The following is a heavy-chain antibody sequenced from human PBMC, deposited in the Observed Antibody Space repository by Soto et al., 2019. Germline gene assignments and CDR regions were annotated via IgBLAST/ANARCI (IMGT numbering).Heavy chain of an antibody. V-gene: IGHV3-23*01. CDR1: GFTFKNFA. CDR3: AKDAVAYNGEWDWFDL. CDR2: IGGSGSSA. J-gene: IGHJ5*02. Sequence: EVQLLESGGGLVQPGGSLRLSCVASGFTFKNFAMTWVRQAPGKGMEWVSAIGGSGSSANYADSVKGRFTVSRDDSKSTLYLQMGGLRVDDTALYYCAKDAVAYNGEWDWFDLWGQGTLVTVSS. D-gene: IGHD3-10*01.